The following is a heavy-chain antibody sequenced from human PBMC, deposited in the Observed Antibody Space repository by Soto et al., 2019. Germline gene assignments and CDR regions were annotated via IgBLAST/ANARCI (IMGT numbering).Heavy chain of an antibody. CDR3: ARRLLVPYCSGGSCYAGMDV. J-gene: IGHJ6*02. CDR2: IIPIFGTA. V-gene: IGHV1-69*01. CDR1: GGTFSSYA. Sequence: QVQLVQSGAEVKKPGSSVKVSCKASGGTFSSYAISWVRQAPGQGLEWMGGIIPIFGTANYAQKFQGRVTINADESTSTAYMELSSLRSEDTAVYYCARRLLVPYCSGGSCYAGMDVWGQGTTVTVSS. D-gene: IGHD2-15*01.